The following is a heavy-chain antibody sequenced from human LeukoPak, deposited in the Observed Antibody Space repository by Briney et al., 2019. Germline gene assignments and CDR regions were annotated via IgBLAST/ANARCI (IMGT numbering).Heavy chain of an antibody. CDR1: GFTFSSCG. CDR2: IWYDGSNK. V-gene: IGHV3-33*06. CDR3: AKDLSDYGDFPIDY. D-gene: IGHD4-17*01. J-gene: IGHJ4*02. Sequence: PGGSLRLSCAASGFTFSSCGMHWVRQAPGKGLEWVAVIWYDGSNKYYADSVKGRFTISRDNSKNTLYLQMNSLRAKDTAVYYCAKDLSDYGDFPIDYWGQGTLVTVSS.